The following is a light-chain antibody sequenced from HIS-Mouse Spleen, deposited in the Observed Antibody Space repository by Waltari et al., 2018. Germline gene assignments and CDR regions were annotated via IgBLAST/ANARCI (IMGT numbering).Light chain of an antibody. CDR1: QSISSW. CDR2: KAF. CDR3: QQYNSYSWT. V-gene: IGKV1-5*03. J-gene: IGKJ1*01. Sequence: DIQITQSPSTLSASVGDRVTITCRASQSISSWLAWYKQKPGKAPKLLIYKAFSLESGVPSRFSGSGSGTEFTLTISSLQPDDFATYYCQQYNSYSWTFGQGTKVEIK.